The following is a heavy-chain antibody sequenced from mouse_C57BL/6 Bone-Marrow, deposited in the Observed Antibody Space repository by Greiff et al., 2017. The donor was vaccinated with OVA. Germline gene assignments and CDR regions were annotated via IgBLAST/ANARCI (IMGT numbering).Heavy chain of an antibody. V-gene: IGHV1-81*01. CDR1: GYTFTSYG. J-gene: IGHJ4*01. Sequence: VQLVQSGAELARPGASVKLSCKASGYTFTSYGISWVKQRTGQGLEWIGEIYPRSGNTYYNEKFKGKATLPADKSSSRACMELRSLTSEDAAVYFCAADGSNYSDLDYWGQGTTVTVSS. CDR2: IYPRSGNT. D-gene: IGHD2-5*01. CDR3: AADGSNYSDLDY.